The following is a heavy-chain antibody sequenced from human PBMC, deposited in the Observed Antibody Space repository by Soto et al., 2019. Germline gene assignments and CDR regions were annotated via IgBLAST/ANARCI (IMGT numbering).Heavy chain of an antibody. V-gene: IGHV1-18*01. D-gene: IGHD3-10*01. Sequence: QVQLVQSGAEVKKPGASVKVSCKASGYSFTSYGISWVRQAPGQGLEWMGWISAYNGNTNYAQKLQGRVTMTTDTSTSPAYMEVRSLRADDTAVYYCARDNGVGESDVWGQGTTVTVSS. CDR1: GYSFTSYG. CDR2: ISAYNGNT. J-gene: IGHJ6*02. CDR3: ARDNGVGESDV.